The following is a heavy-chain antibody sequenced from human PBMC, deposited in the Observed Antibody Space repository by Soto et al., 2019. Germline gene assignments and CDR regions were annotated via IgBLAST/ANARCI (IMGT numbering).Heavy chain of an antibody. CDR3: AITYNWNYVPYYYYGMDV. V-gene: IGHV1-69*13. D-gene: IGHD1-7*01. J-gene: IGHJ6*02. CDR1: GGTFSSYA. Sequence: SVKVSCKASGGTFSSYAISWVRQAPGQGLEWMGGIIPIFGTANYAQKFQGRVTITADESTSTAYMELSSLRSEDTAVYYCAITYNWNYVPYYYYGMDVWGQGATVTVSS. CDR2: IIPIFGTA.